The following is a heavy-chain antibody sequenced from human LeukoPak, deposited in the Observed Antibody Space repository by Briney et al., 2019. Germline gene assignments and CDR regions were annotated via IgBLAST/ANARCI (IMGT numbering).Heavy chain of an antibody. CDR2: INPNNGDT. Sequence: ASVKVSCKASGYTFSDFYMHWVRRAPGQGLEGMGCINPNNGDTKYAQKFEGRVTMTRDSSLSTAHLDLSRLRSDDTAVYYCARDGWEFSYHYYYMDIWGKGTTVTVSS. CDR1: GYTFSDFY. V-gene: IGHV1-2*02. J-gene: IGHJ6*03. CDR3: ARDGWEFSYHYYYMDI. D-gene: IGHD3-10*01.